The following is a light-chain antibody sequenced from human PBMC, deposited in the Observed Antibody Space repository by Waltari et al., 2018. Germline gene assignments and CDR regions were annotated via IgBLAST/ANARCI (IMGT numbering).Light chain of an antibody. Sequence: EIVLTQSPGTLSLSPGGRATLSCRASQSLRSSSLAWYRQKPGKAPRLLVYRASNRATGIPDRIRGSGSGTDFTLTISGLEPEDFAVYYCQQYDTSPYTFGQGTKLDFK. CDR2: RAS. J-gene: IGKJ2*01. CDR1: QSLRSSS. CDR3: QQYDTSPYT. V-gene: IGKV3-20*01.